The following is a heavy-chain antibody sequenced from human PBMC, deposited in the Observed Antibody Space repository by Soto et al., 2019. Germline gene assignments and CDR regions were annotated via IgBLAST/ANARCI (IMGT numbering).Heavy chain of an antibody. CDR1: GFAFSTCA. V-gene: IGHV3-30-3*01. CDR2: ISYDGSNK. J-gene: IGHJ4*02. Sequence: QVQLVESGGGVVQPGRSLRLSCAASGFAFSTCAMHWVRQAPGKGLEWVALISYDGSNKYYADSVKGRFTISRDNSKNTVYLQMNRLRAEDTAVYYCVRDKRDLRFLEWSYYFDYWGQGTLVTVSS. D-gene: IGHD3-3*01. CDR3: VRDKRDLRFLEWSYYFDY.